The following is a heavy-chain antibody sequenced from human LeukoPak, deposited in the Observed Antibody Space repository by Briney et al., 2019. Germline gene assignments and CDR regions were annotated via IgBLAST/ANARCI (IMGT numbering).Heavy chain of an antibody. CDR1: GFTFSSYW. J-gene: IGHJ5*02. CDR2: INNDGSGT. CDR3: VRGGESTWS. Sequence: GGSLRLSCAASGFTFSSYWMHWVRHAPGGGPVWVSRINNDGSGTTYADSVKGRFTISRDDAKNTLYLQMNSLRAEDTAVYYCVRGGESTWSWGQGTLVTVSS. D-gene: IGHD2-15*01. V-gene: IGHV3-74*01.